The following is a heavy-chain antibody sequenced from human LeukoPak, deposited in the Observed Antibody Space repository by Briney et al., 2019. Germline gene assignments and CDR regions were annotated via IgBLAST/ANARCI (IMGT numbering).Heavy chain of an antibody. Sequence: GGSLRLSCAASGFTFGTYPMSWVRQAPGKGLEWVSGISGSGGSTYYADSVKGRFTISRDISKNTLYLQMNSLRAEDTAVYYCARALITYYYGSGSYSNKGSFDYWGQGTLVTVSS. V-gene: IGHV3-23*01. J-gene: IGHJ4*02. CDR1: GFTFGTYP. D-gene: IGHD3-10*01. CDR3: ARALITYYYGSGSYSNKGSFDY. CDR2: ISGSGGST.